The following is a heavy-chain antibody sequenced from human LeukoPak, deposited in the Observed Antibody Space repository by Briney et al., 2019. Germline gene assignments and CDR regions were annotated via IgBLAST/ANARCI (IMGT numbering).Heavy chain of an antibody. CDR1: GFAFSDYS. CDR3: ARDLTYGWGYYFGLDV. V-gene: IGHV3-21*01. CDR2: ITSTSNYI. D-gene: IGHD6-19*01. Sequence: GGSLRLSCAASGFAFSDYSMNWVRQAPGKGLEWVSPITSTSNYIYYADSVQGRFTISRDNAKNSLYLQMNSLRAEDTAVYYCARDLTYGWGYYFGLDVWGQGTTVTVSS. J-gene: IGHJ6*02.